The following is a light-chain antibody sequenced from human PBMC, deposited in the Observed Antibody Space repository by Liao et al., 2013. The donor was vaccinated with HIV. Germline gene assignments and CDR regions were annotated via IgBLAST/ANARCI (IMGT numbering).Light chain of an antibody. CDR3: QVWDSPSDHRV. J-gene: IGLJ3*02. Sequence: SYALTQPPSVSVAPGKTATMTCGGNKIGGKSVHWYQQQPGQAPVLVISYDSERPSGIPERFSGSNSGNTATLTISRVEAGDEADYYCQVWDSPSDHRVFGGGTKLTVV. CDR2: YDS. CDR1: KIGGKS. V-gene: IGLV3-21*04.